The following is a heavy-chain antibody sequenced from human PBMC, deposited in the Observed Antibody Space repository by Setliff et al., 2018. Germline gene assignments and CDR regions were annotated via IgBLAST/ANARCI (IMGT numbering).Heavy chain of an antibody. CDR3: ARGYCDGIGCPAPLYYFDS. CDR2: MNIDNGKT. Sequence: ASVKVSCKASGYTFKTYGFTWMRQAPGQRLEWMGWMNIDNGKTEYSQEFQDRVTFTRETFAETAYMELRSLTSYDMAVYYCARGYCDGIGCPAPLYYFDSWGQGTLVTVSS. D-gene: IGHD2-21*01. J-gene: IGHJ4*02. CDR1: GYTFKTYG. V-gene: IGHV1-3*03.